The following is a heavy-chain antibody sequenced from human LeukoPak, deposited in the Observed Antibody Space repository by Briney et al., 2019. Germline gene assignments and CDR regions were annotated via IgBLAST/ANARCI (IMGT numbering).Heavy chain of an antibody. J-gene: IGHJ3*02. CDR2: IYSSSFT. V-gene: IGHV3-53*04. Sequence: GGSLRLSCAASGFTFSSYAMSWVRQAPGKGLEWVSVIYSSSFTYYADSVRGRFTIARHKSQNTVDLQMNNLRPEDTAVYFCARGTVFRAFDIWGQGTLVTVSS. CDR1: GFTFSSYA. CDR3: ARGTVFRAFDI. D-gene: IGHD1-1*01.